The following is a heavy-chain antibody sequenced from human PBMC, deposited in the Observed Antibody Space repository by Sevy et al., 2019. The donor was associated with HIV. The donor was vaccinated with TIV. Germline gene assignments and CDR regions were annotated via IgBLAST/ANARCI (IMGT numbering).Heavy chain of an antibody. Sequence: GGSLRLSCAASGFTFSSYVMHWVRQAPGKGLEWVALIWYDGTIKYYADSVKGRFTISRENSKDTLFLQMNSLKPEDTAGYYCARGGGYCGGDCYSIDYWGQGALVTVSS. J-gene: IGHJ4*02. CDR2: IWYDGTIK. CDR1: GFTFSSYV. V-gene: IGHV3-33*08. D-gene: IGHD2-21*02. CDR3: ARGGGYCGGDCYSIDY.